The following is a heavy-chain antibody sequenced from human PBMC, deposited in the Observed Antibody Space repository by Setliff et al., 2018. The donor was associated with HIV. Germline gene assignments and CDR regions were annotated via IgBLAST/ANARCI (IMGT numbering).Heavy chain of an antibody. CDR2: IYFSGST. D-gene: IGHD5-12*01. CDR3: ARAGPVYSGYATFDY. J-gene: IGHJ4*02. CDR1: GGSFSGYF. V-gene: IGHV4-31*11. Sequence: SETLSLTCAVYGGSFSGYFWTWIRQHPGEGLEWIGYIYFSGSTYYNPSLKSRLTISVDTSKNQFSLKLSSVTAADTAVYYCARAGPVYSGYATFDYWGQGAQVTVSS.